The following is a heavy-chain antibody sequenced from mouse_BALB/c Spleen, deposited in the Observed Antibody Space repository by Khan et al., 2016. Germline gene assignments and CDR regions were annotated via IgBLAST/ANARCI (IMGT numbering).Heavy chain of an antibody. Sequence: EVELVESGGDLVKPGGSLKLSCAASGFTFSTYGMSWVRQTPDKRLEWVATTSSGGGYTYYPDNLKGRITISRDNAKKTLYLQTSSLKSDDTAMSYCVRRIYYDYENYAMDYWGQGTSVTVSS. V-gene: IGHV5-6*01. CDR3: VRRIYYDYENYAMDY. D-gene: IGHD2-4*01. J-gene: IGHJ4*01. CDR2: TSSGGGYT. CDR1: GFTFSTYG.